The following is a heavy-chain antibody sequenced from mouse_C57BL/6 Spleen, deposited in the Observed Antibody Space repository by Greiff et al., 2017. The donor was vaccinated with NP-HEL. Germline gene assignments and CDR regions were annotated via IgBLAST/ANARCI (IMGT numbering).Heavy chain of an antibody. D-gene: IGHD2-1*01. Sequence: QVQLKQSGAELVRPGASVTLSCKASGYTFTDYEMHWVKQTPVHGLEWIGAIDPETGGTAYNQKFKGKAILTADKSSSTAYMELRSLTSEDSAVYYCTREGGGNPDTLDDWGQGTTLTVSS. CDR1: GYTFTDYE. V-gene: IGHV1-15*01. CDR3: TREGGGNPDTLDD. CDR2: IDPETGGT. J-gene: IGHJ2*01.